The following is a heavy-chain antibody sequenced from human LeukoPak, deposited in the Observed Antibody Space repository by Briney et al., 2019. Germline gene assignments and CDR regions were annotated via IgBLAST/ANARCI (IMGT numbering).Heavy chain of an antibody. CDR2: TYYRSKWYN. CDR3: ARRRFGALLVGMDV. V-gene: IGHV6-1*01. Sequence: SQTLSLTCAISGDSVSSNSAAWNWIRQSPSRGLEWLGRTYYRSKWYNDYAVSVKSRITINPDTSKNQFSLHLNSVSREDTAVCYCARRRFGALLVGMDVWGQGTTVTVS. J-gene: IGHJ6*02. CDR1: GDSVSSNSAA. D-gene: IGHD3-10*01.